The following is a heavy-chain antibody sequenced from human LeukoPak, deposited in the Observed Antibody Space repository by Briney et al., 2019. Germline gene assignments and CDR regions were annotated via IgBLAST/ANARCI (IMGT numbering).Heavy chain of an antibody. CDR3: ARDWAGHVNWFGP. Sequence: SETLSLTCTVSGGSITGYYWSWIRQPPGEGLEWIGYSHSSADTQYNPSLKSRVTISVDTSRNQFSLKLTSVTAADTAVYYCARDWAGHVNWFGPWGQGTLVTVSS. J-gene: IGHJ5*02. CDR2: SHSSADT. D-gene: IGHD3/OR15-3a*01. CDR1: GGSITGYY. V-gene: IGHV4-59*12.